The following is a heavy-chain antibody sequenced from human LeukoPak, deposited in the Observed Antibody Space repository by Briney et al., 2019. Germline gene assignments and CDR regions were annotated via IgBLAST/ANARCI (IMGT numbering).Heavy chain of an antibody. Sequence: ASVKVSCKASGYTFTSYGISWVRQAPGQGLEWMGWISAYTGNTNFPQKLQGRVTMTTDTSTSTAYMEPRSLRSDDTAVYYCARDDFDSSGYYYFDYWGQGTLVTVSS. V-gene: IGHV1-18*01. CDR3: ARDDFDSSGYYYFDY. J-gene: IGHJ4*02. CDR1: GYTFTSYG. CDR2: ISAYTGNT. D-gene: IGHD3-22*01.